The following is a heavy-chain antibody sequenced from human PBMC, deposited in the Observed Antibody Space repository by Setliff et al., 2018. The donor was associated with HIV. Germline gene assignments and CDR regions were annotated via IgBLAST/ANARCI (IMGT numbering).Heavy chain of an antibody. Sequence: LGESLKISCKGSGYSFTNYWIAWLRQMPGKGLEWMGIIYPGDSDTRYSPSFQGQVTISADMSITTAYLQWSSLKAADTAMYYCARHFSVAGDAFDIWGQGTMVTVSS. D-gene: IGHD6-19*01. V-gene: IGHV5-51*01. J-gene: IGHJ3*02. CDR1: GYSFTNYW. CDR2: IYPGDSDT. CDR3: ARHFSVAGDAFDI.